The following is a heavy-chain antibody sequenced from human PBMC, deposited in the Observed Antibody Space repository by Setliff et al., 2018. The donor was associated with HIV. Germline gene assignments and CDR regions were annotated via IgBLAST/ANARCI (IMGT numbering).Heavy chain of an antibody. J-gene: IGHJ6*04. CDR1: GGSFSAYY. CDR3: AKDVYYDSTGYPIDV. D-gene: IGHD3-22*01. V-gene: IGHV3-30*18. CDR2: ASYDGSNK. Sequence: LSLTCAVYGGSFSAYYWSWVRQAPGKGLEWVAVASYDGSNKFYADSVKGRFTISRDKSKNTLYLHMNSLRTEDTAVYYCAKDVYYDSTGYPIDVWGKGTTVTVSS.